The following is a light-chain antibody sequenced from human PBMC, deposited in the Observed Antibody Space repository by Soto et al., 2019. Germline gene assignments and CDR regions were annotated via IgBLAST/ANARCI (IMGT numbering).Light chain of an antibody. CDR1: QSVSSSY. CDR2: AAS. Sequence: EIVLTQSPGTLSLSPGERATLSCRASQSVSSSYLVWYQQKPGQAPRLLIDAASSRATGIPDRFSGSGSGTDFTLTISRLEPEDCAVYYCQQHTSSPHMYTFGQGTKLEIK. J-gene: IGKJ2*01. V-gene: IGKV3-20*01. CDR3: QQHTSSPHMYT.